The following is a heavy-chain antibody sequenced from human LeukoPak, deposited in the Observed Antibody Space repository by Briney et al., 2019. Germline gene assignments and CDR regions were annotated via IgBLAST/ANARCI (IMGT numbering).Heavy chain of an antibody. V-gene: IGHV3-23*01. Sequence: GGSLRLSCAASGFTSSSYAMSWVRQAPGKGLEWVPTIGYSGGITYYADSVKGRFAISRDTSKNTLYLQMNGLRGEDTAVYYCAKDDGGSPPNAFDVWGQGTLVTVSS. CDR1: GFTSSSYA. CDR3: AKDDGGSPPNAFDV. CDR2: IGYSGGIT. J-gene: IGHJ3*01. D-gene: IGHD3-10*01.